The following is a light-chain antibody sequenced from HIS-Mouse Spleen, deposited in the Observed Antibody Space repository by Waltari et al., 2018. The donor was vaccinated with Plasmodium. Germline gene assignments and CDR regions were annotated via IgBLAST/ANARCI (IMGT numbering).Light chain of an antibody. V-gene: IGKV1-33*01. CDR1: QDISNY. J-gene: IGKJ2*02. CDR2: DAS. Sequence: DIQITQSPPSLSASVGDRVTITCQASQDISNYLNWYQQKPGKAPKLLINDASNSETGVPLRFSGSGSGTDFTFTISRLEPEDIATYYCQQYDNLPPCTFSQGTKLAIK. CDR3: QQYDNLPPCT.